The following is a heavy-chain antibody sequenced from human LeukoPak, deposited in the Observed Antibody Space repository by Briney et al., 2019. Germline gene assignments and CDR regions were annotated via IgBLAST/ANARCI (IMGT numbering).Heavy chain of an antibody. CDR3: ATAGVITMVRGADKRDYYYYGMDV. J-gene: IGHJ6*02. CDR1: GYTLTELS. Sequence: ASVKVSCKVSGYTLTELSMHWVREAPGKGLEWMGGFDPEDGETIYAQKFQGRVTMTEDTSTDTAYMELSSLRSEDTAVYYCATAGVITMVRGADKRDYYYYGMDVWGQGTTVTVSS. CDR2: FDPEDGET. V-gene: IGHV1-24*01. D-gene: IGHD3-10*01.